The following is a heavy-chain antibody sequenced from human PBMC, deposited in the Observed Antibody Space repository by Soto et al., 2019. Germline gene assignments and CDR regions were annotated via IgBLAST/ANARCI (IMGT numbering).Heavy chain of an antibody. V-gene: IGHV1-18*01. D-gene: IGHD2-21*02. Sequence: ASVKVSCKASGYTFTSYGISWVRQAPGQGLEWMGWISAYNGNTNYAQKLQGRVTMTTDTSTSTAYMELRSLRSDDTAVYYCARVTGDCDSDCYDVYFDFWGQGTLVTVSS. J-gene: IGHJ4*01. CDR2: ISAYNGNT. CDR1: GYTFTSYG. CDR3: ARVTGDCDSDCYDVYFDF.